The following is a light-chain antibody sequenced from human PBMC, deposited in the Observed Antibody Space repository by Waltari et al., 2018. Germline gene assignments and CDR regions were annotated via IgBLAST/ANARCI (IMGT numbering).Light chain of an antibody. V-gene: IGKV1-5*01. CDR3: QQYNIYSPQA. CDR2: DAS. Sequence: DIQMTQSPSTLSASVGDRVTITCRASQTIDNYLAWYQQKPGEAPKVMIYDASTLETGVPSRFSGSGFGTDFSLTISSLQPDDFATYWCQQYNIYSPQAFGQGTKVEGK. CDR1: QTIDNY. J-gene: IGKJ1*01.